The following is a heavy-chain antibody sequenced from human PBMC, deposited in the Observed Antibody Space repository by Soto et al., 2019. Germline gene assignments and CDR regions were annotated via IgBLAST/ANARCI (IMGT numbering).Heavy chain of an antibody. CDR1: GFTFSSYG. J-gene: IGHJ4*02. CDR2: ISYDGSNK. Sequence: SLRLSCAASGFTFSSYGMHWVRQAPGKGLEWVAVISYDGSNKYYADSVKGRFTISRDNSKNTLYLQMNSLRAEDTAVYYCAKAPQMGAVFDYWGQGTLVTVSS. D-gene: IGHD1-26*01. CDR3: AKAPQMGAVFDY. V-gene: IGHV3-30*18.